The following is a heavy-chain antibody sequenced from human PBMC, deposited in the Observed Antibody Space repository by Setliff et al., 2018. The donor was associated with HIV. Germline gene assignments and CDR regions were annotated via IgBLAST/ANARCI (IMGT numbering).Heavy chain of an antibody. J-gene: IGHJ4*02. Sequence: KTSETLSLTCAVYGGSFSTYYWTWIRKSPGKGLEWIGEIVDSGATTYNPSLKSRVTILLDTSKKQFSLKLNSVTAADTAVYYCARTPEVGATDYWGQGILVTVSS. D-gene: IGHD1-26*01. CDR2: IVDSGAT. V-gene: IGHV4-34*12. CDR3: ARTPEVGATDY. CDR1: GGSFSTYY.